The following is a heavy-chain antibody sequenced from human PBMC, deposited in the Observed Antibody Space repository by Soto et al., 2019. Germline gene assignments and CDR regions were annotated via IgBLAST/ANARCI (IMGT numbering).Heavy chain of an antibody. V-gene: IGHV4-4*07. CDR1: GASISGFY. Sequence: SETLSLTCAVSGASISGFYWSWIRKSAGKGLEWIGRIYATGTTDYNPSLKSRVMMSVDTSKKQFSLKLRSVTAADTAVYYCVRDGTKTLRDWFDPWGQGISVTVSS. J-gene: IGHJ5*02. D-gene: IGHD1-1*01. CDR3: VRDGTKTLRDWFDP. CDR2: IYATGTT.